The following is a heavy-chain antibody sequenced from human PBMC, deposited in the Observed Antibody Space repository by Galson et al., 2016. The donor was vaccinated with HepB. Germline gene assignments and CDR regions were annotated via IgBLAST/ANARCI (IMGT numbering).Heavy chain of an antibody. D-gene: IGHD6-19*01. CDR2: IFHSGST. CDR1: GGSITNHNW. CDR3: AGLGITLAGFDY. J-gene: IGHJ4*02. V-gene: IGHV4-4*02. Sequence: SETLSLTCAVSGGSITNHNWWSWVRQPPGKGLEWIGEIFHSGSTNYNPSPKSRVTISIDTSKNQFSLKLSSVTAADTAVFYCAGLGITLAGFDYWGQGTLVTVSS.